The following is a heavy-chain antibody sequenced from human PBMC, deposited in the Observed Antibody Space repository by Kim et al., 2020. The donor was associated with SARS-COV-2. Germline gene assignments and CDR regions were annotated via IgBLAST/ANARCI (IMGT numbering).Heavy chain of an antibody. Sequence: GGSLRLSCAASGFTFSSYGMHWVRQAPGKGLEWVAVIWYDGSNKYYADSVKGRFTISRDNSKNTLYLQMNSLRAEDTAVYYCARDGQVGFGEFALYYYGMYVWGQGTTVTVSS. CDR2: IWYDGSNK. CDR3: ARDGQVGFGEFALYYYGMYV. D-gene: IGHD3-10*01. J-gene: IGHJ6*02. V-gene: IGHV3-33*01. CDR1: GFTFSSYG.